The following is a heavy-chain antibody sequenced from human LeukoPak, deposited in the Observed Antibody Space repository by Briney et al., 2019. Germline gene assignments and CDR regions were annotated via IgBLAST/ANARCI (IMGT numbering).Heavy chain of an antibody. CDR2: IYYSGST. Sequence: PSETLSLTCTVSGGSISSSSYYWGWIRQPPGKGLEWIGNIYYSGSTYYNPSLKSRVTISVGTCKNQFSLKLSSVTAADTAVYYCAILPPYYYDSSGYSAADWGQEPWSPSPQ. CDR1: GGSISSSSYY. J-gene: IGHJ4*01. V-gene: IGHV4-39*07. CDR3: AILPPYYYDSSGYSAAD. D-gene: IGHD3-22*01.